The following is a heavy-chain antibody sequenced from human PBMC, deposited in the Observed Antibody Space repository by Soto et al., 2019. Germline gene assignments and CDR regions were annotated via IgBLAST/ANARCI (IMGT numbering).Heavy chain of an antibody. Sequence: EVQLLESGGGLVQPGGSLRLSCAASGFTFSSYAMSWVRQAPGKGLKWVSAISGSGGSTYYADSVKGRFTISRDNSKNTLYLQMNSLRAEDTAVYYCAKGRSSGWYANWFDPWGQGTLVTVSS. CDR1: GFTFSSYA. J-gene: IGHJ5*02. V-gene: IGHV3-23*01. CDR2: ISGSGGST. D-gene: IGHD6-19*01. CDR3: AKGRSSGWYANWFDP.